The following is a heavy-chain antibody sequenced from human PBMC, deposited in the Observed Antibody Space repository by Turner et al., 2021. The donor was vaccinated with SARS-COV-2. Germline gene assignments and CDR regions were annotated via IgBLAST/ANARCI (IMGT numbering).Heavy chain of an antibody. J-gene: IGHJ2*01. CDR1: GDTLCNYA. D-gene: IGHD6-19*01. Sequence: QVQLVQSGAAVKKPGSTVKVSCKASGDTLCNYAVSWVRQAPGLGLEWMGGIVPFIGLSHSAQRFQGGVTITADKSTSTSYMELSRLRSEDTAVYYCARASSYSGGWYGRHVDWYFDIWGRGTLVIVSS. CDR2: IVPFIGLS. CDR3: ARASSYSGGWYGRHVDWYFDI. V-gene: IGHV1-69*10.